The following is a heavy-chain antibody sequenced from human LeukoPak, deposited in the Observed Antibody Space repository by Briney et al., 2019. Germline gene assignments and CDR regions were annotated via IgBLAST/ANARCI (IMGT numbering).Heavy chain of an antibody. D-gene: IGHD2-2*01. V-gene: IGHV3-21*01. CDR1: GFTFSSYS. CDR3: ARAHYCSSTSCYRDGFDY. CDR2: ISSSSSYI. Sequence: GGSLRLSCAASGFTFSSYSMNWVRQAPGKGLEWVSSISSSSSYIYYADSVKGRFTISRDNAKNSLYLQMNSLRAEDTAVYYCARAHYCSSTSCYRDGFDYWGQGTLVTVSS. J-gene: IGHJ4*02.